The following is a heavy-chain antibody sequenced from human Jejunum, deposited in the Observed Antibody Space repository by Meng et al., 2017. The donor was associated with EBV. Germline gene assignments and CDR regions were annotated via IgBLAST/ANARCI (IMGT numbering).Heavy chain of an antibody. CDR1: GYIFSDYY. J-gene: IGHJ5*02. V-gene: IGHV1-69-2*01. Sequence: EGQLIQSGAEVKKPGATVKISCKVSGYIFSDYYIHWVRQAPGEGLEWMGLVDPQDDETLYAEKLQGRVTITADTSPDTAYMELSSLRSEDTAIYYCALVLRARFNYFDPWGQGTLGTVSS. CDR3: ALVLRARFNYFDP. CDR2: VDPQDDET. D-gene: IGHD4/OR15-4a*01.